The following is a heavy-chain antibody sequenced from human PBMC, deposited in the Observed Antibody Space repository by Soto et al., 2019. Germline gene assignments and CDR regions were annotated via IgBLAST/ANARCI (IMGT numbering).Heavy chain of an antibody. Sequence: SETLSLTCTVSVGSISSGGYYWSWIRQHPGKGLEWIGYIYYSGSTYYNPSLKSRVTISVDTSKNQFSLKLSSVTAADTAVYYCARVRGYCSSTSCYGGFGYYYYGMDVWGQGTTVTVSS. CDR3: ARVRGYCSSTSCYGGFGYYYYGMDV. CDR2: IYYSGST. J-gene: IGHJ6*02. CDR1: VGSISSGGYY. V-gene: IGHV4-31*03. D-gene: IGHD2-2*01.